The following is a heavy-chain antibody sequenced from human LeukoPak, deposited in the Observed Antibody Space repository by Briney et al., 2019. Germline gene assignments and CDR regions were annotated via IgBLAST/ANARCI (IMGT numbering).Heavy chain of an antibody. CDR1: GFSVSSYY. J-gene: IGHJ4*02. Sequence: GGSLRLSCAASGFSVSSYYMSWVRQAPGKGLEWVSVIYTGGTTYYADSVKGRFTISRDNAKNSLYLQMNSLRAEDTAVYYCAREFGHNRWYFDYWGQGALVTVSS. D-gene: IGHD5-24*01. CDR3: AREFGHNRWYFDY. V-gene: IGHV3-53*01. CDR2: IYTGGTT.